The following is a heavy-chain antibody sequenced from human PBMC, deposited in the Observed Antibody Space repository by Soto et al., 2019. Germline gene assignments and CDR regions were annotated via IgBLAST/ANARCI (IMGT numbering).Heavy chain of an antibody. D-gene: IGHD6-13*01. CDR1: GGSINSGDYF. J-gene: IGHJ4*02. CDR2: IYYSGST. V-gene: IGHV4-31*03. Sequence: QVQLQESGPGLVKPSQTLSLTCTVSGGSINSGDYFWSWIRQHPGKGLEWIGYIYYSGSTYYNPSLKSRATILVRTSRKYFSLELSSVTAADTAVYYCARYASSSWHYFDYWGQGTLGTITS. CDR3: ARYASSSWHYFDY.